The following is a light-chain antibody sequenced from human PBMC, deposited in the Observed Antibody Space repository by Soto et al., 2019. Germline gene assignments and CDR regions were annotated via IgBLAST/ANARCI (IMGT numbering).Light chain of an antibody. J-gene: IGKJ5*01. CDR2: GAS. CDR1: QSVSSSY. CDR3: QQYGRCPPSS. Sequence: SPGTLSLSPGERATLSCRASQSVSSSYLAWYQQKPGQAPRLLIYGASSRATGIPDRFSGSGSGTDFTLTISRLEPEDFAMHSWQQYGRCPPSSLGHGTRLDIK. V-gene: IGKV3-20*01.